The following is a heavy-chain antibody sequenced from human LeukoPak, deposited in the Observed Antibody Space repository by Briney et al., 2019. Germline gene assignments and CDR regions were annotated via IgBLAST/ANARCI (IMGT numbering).Heavy chain of an antibody. V-gene: IGHV3-23*01. D-gene: IGHD2-21*01. CDR2: ISVSGGGT. CDR3: VKDWRYDSNCGNDCLQY. J-gene: IGHJ4*02. Sequence: GGSLRLSCVASGFTFSTYAMTWVRQAPGKGLEWVSSISVSGGGTYYADSVRGRFTISRDISENTLFLHMNSLRAEDTAVYYCVKDWRYDSNCGNDCLQYWGQGTLVTVSS. CDR1: GFTFSTYA.